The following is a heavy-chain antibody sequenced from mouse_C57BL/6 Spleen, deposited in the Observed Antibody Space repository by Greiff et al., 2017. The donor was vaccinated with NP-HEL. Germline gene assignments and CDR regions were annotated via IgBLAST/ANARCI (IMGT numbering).Heavy chain of an antibody. J-gene: IGHJ4*01. CDR3: ARSEGYDRAMDY. V-gene: IGHV1-61*01. D-gene: IGHD2-3*01. CDR2: IYPSDSET. Sequence: VQLQQPGAELVRPGSSVKLSCKASGYTFTSYWMDWVKQRPGQGLEWIGNIYPSDSETHYNQKFKDKATLTVDKSSSTAYMQLSSLTSEDSAVYYCARSEGYDRAMDYWGQGTSVTVSS. CDR1: GYTFTSYW.